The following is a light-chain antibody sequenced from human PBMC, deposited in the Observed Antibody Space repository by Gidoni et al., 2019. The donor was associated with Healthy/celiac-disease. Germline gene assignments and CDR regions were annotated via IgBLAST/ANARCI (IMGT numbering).Light chain of an antibody. J-gene: IGLJ3*02. Sequence: QSVLTHPPSASGTPGQRVTISCSGSSSNIGSNYVYWYQQLPETAPKLLIYSNTRRPSGFPDRFSGSKSGTSASLAISGLRSEDEADYYCAAWDDSLSGFWVFGGGTKLTVL. CDR1: SSNIGSNY. CDR2: SNT. CDR3: AAWDDSLSGFWV. V-gene: IGLV1-47*02.